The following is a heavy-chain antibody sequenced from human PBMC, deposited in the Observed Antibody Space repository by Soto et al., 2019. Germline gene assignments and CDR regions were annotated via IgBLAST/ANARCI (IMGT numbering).Heavy chain of an antibody. V-gene: IGHV1-24*01. CDR2: FDPEDGET. Sequence: GASVKVSCKVSGYTLTELSMHWVRQAPGKGLEWMGGFDPEDGETIYAQKFQGRVTMTEDTSTDTAYMELSSPRSEDTAVYYCATGDYDFWSGHPRYAFDIWGQGTMVTVSS. D-gene: IGHD3-3*01. J-gene: IGHJ3*02. CDR1: GYTLTELS. CDR3: ATGDYDFWSGHPRYAFDI.